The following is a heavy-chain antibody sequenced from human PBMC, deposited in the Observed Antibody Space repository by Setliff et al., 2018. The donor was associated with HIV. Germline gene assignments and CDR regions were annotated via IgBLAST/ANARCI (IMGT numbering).Heavy chain of an antibody. V-gene: IGHV4-61*09. Sequence: SETLSLTCTVSGGSISSGSYYWSWIRQPAGKGLEWIGHIYTSGSTNYNPSLKSRVTISVDTSKNQFSLKLSSVTAADTAVYYCARGVDGSYRKFFDFWGQGTLVTVSS. CDR3: ARGVDGSYRKFFDF. D-gene: IGHD1-26*01. CDR1: GGSISSGSYY. J-gene: IGHJ4*02. CDR2: IYTSGST.